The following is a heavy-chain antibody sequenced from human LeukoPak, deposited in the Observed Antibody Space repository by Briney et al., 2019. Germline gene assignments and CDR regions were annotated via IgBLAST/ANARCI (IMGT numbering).Heavy chain of an antibody. Sequence: ASVKVSCMASGGTFITYAINWVRQAPGQGLEWMGGIIPMFDTPHYAQKFQGRVTITADKSTSTVYMELTSLTSEDTAVYSCARAIHNFYFFMDVWGKGTTVTVSS. CDR3: ARAIHNFYFFMDV. V-gene: IGHV1-69*06. CDR1: GGTFITYA. J-gene: IGHJ6*03. CDR2: IIPMFDTP.